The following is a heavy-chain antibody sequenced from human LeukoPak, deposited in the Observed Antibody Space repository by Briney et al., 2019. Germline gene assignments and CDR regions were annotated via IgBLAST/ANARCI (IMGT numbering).Heavy chain of an antibody. J-gene: IGHJ5*02. V-gene: IGHV4-38-2*02. CDR1: GYSISSGYY. CDR2: IYHSGST. Sequence: SETLSLTCTVSGYSISSGYYWGWIRQPPGKGLEWIGSIYHSGSTYYNPSLKSRVTISVDTSKNQFSLQLNSVTPEDTAVYYCARGDSTGPTKFDPWGQGTLVTVSS. CDR3: ARGDSTGPTKFDP. D-gene: IGHD4-17*01.